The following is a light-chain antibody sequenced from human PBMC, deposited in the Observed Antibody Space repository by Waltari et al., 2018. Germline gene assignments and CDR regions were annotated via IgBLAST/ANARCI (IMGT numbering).Light chain of an antibody. V-gene: IGKV6-21*01. CDR1: QNIATS. CDR3: QQSTSFPLT. Sequence: EIVLTQSPDFQSVAPKETVIISCRASQNIATSIHWYQQKAGQSPKFLITYASQPCSGVPARFSGCGSGTDFTLTISSLEAEDAATYYCQQSTSFPLTFGGGTKVEIK. CDR2: YAS. J-gene: IGKJ4*01.